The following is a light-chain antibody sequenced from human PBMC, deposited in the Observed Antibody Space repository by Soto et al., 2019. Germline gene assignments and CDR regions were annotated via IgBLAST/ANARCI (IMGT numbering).Light chain of an antibody. V-gene: IGLV3-1*01. Sequence: SYELTQAPSVSVSPGQTASIICSGDKLGDKYVYWYQQKPGQSPVVVIYQDSKRPSGIPERFSGSNSGNTATLTISGTQAMDEADYHCHAWDSSTGVFGGGTKLTVL. CDR2: QDS. J-gene: IGLJ3*02. CDR1: KLGDKY. CDR3: HAWDSSTGV.